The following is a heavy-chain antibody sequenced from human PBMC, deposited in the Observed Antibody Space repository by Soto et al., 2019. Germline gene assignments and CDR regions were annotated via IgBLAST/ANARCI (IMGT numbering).Heavy chain of an antibody. V-gene: IGHV3-23*01. CDR3: ATSSPPAYSGYDSPDAFDI. J-gene: IGHJ3*02. CDR2: ISGSGGST. D-gene: IGHD5-12*01. CDR1: GFTFSSYA. Sequence: EVQLLESGGGLVQPGGSLRLSCAASGFTFSSYAMSWVRQAPGKGLEWVSAISGSGGSTYYADSVKGRFTISRDNSKNTLYLQMTSLRAEDTTVYYCATSSPPAYSGYDSPDAFDIWGQGTMVTVSS.